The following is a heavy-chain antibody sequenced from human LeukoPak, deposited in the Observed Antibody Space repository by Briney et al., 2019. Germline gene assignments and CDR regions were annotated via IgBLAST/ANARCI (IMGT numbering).Heavy chain of an antibody. CDR2: IYTSGST. V-gene: IGHV4-4*09. J-gene: IGHJ6*03. CDR3: ASFWSGYSSTYYYYYYMDV. D-gene: IGHD3-3*01. CDR1: GGSISSYY. Sequence: SETLSLTCTVSGGSISSYYWSWIRQPPGKGLEWIGYIYTSGSTNYNPSLKSRVTISVDTSKNQFSLKLSSVTAADTAVYYCASFWSGYSSTYYYYYYMDVWGKGTTVTVSS.